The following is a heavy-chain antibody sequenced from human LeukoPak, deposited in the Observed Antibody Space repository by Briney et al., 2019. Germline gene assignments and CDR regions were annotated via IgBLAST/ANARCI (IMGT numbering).Heavy chain of an antibody. D-gene: IGHD4-17*01. CDR3: ARLRSSPGAFDI. J-gene: IGHJ3*02. CDR1: GFTFDDNA. CDR2: ISWNADTI. V-gene: IGHV3-9*01. Sequence: GGSLRLSCSASGFTFDDNAMHWVRQAPGKGLEWVSGISWNADTIGYADSVRGRFTISRDNAKKSLYLQMNSLRAEDTAVYYCARLRSSPGAFDIWGQGTMVTVSS.